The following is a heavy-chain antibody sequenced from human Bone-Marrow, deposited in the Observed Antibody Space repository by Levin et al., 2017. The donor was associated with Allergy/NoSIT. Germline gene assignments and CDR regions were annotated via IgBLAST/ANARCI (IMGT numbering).Heavy chain of an antibody. J-gene: IGHJ4*02. CDR2: ISSNGGST. V-gene: IGHV3-64D*06. CDR3: VNWPRYCSSTSCYSRSYYFDY. D-gene: IGHD2-2*01. Sequence: GGSLRLSCSASGFTFSSYAMHWVRQAPGKGLEYVSAISSNGGSTYYADSVKGRFTISRDNSKNTLYLQMSSLRAEDTAVYYCVNWPRYCSSTSCYSRSYYFDYWGQGTLVTVSS. CDR1: GFTFSSYA.